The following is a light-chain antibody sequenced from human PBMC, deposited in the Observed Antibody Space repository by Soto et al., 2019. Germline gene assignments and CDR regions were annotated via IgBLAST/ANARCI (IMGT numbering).Light chain of an antibody. Sequence: QPVLTQPASVSGSPGQSIPISCPGTSSDVCGYNYVSWYQQQPGKAPKFMIYDVTNRPSGVSNRFSGSKSGNTASLTISGLQAEDEADYYCCSYTTSNTRQIIFGTGTKVTVL. V-gene: IGLV2-14*01. CDR3: CSYTTSNTRQII. J-gene: IGLJ1*01. CDR2: DVT. CDR1: SSDVCGYNY.